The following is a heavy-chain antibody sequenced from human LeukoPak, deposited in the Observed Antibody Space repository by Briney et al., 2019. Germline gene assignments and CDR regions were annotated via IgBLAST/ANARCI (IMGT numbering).Heavy chain of an antibody. CDR2: IYYSGST. CDR3: ARGLSFEAYDI. J-gene: IGHJ3*02. D-gene: IGHD2-21*01. CDR1: GGSISSSGYY. V-gene: IGHV4-39*01. Sequence: SETLSLICTVSGGSISSSGYYWGWIRQPPGKGLEWIGSIYYSGSTYYNSSLKSRVIISIDTSKNQFSLMLSSVTATDTAVYYCARGLSFEAYDIWGQGTMVTVSS.